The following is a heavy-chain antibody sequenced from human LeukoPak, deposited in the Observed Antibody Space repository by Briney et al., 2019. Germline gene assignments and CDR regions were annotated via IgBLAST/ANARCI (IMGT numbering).Heavy chain of an antibody. J-gene: IGHJ4*02. V-gene: IGHV4-61*08. Sequence: KPSETLSLTCTVSGGSISSGDYYWSWIRQPPGKGLEWIGYIYYSGSTNYNPSLKSRVTISVDTSKNQFSLKLSSVTAADTAVYYCARVRVIGIFDYWGQGTLVTVSS. CDR2: IYYSGST. CDR1: GGSISSGDYY. D-gene: IGHD3-16*02. CDR3: ARVRVIGIFDY.